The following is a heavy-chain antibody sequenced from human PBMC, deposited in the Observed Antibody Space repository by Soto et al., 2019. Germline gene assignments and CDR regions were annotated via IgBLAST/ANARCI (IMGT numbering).Heavy chain of an antibody. CDR3: AREGCSGGSCYSDAFDI. CDR1: GGSISSYY. CDR2: IYYSGST. V-gene: IGHV4-59*01. J-gene: IGHJ3*02. Sequence: LSETLSLTCTVSGGSISSYYWSWIRQPPGKGLEWIGYIYYSGSTNYNPSLKSRVTISVDTSKNQFSLKLSSVTAADTAAYYCAREGCSGGSCYSDAFDIWGQGTMVTV. D-gene: IGHD2-15*01.